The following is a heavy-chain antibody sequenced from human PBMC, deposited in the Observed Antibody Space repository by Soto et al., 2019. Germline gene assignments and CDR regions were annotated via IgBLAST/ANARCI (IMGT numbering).Heavy chain of an antibody. CDR1: GFTFSPYW. J-gene: IGHJ5*02. CDR3: AGGSGWISDT. CDR2: IKDDGGDE. D-gene: IGHD6-19*01. Sequence: EVQLVESGGGLVQPEGSLRLSCAASGFTFSPYWMSWVRQAPGKGLEWVAIIKDDGGDEHYLEAVRGRFTISRDNAKKSLYLAMDCLRVEDTAVYYCAGGSGWISDTWGQGTLVTVSS. V-gene: IGHV3-7*05.